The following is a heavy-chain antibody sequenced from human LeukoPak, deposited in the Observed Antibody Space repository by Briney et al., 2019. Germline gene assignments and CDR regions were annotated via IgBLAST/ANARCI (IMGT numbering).Heavy chain of an antibody. CDR3: AKRAQGLGSPFDY. D-gene: IGHD3-10*01. Sequence: GGSLRLSCAASGFIFSNYGMTWVRQAPGKGLEWVSSISSGGGSTYYADSVKGRLAISRDSPKNTVYLQMSSLRAEDTAIYYCAKRAQGLGSPFDYWGPGTLVTVSS. V-gene: IGHV3-23*01. CDR1: GFIFSNYG. CDR2: ISSGGGST. J-gene: IGHJ4*02.